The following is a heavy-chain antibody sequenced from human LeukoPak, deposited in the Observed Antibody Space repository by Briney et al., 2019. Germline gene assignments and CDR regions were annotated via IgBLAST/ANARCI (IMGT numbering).Heavy chain of an antibody. CDR1: GFTFTTYG. Sequence: GGSLRLSCAASGFTFTTYGTHWVRQAPGKGLEWVAVISYDGGNKYYADSVKGRFTISRDNSKNTLFLQMNSLRPEDTAVYFCARDGSRSSWRDAFDIWGQGTMVTVSS. D-gene: IGHD6-6*01. CDR2: ISYDGGNK. V-gene: IGHV3-30*03. J-gene: IGHJ3*02. CDR3: ARDGSRSSWRDAFDI.